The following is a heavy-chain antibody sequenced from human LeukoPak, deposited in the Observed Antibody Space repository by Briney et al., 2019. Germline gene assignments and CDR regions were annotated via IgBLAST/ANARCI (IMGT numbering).Heavy chain of an antibody. Sequence: SETLSLTCSVSGGSIRTYYWSWIRQPAGKGLEWIGRTYTSGNTNYNPSLKSRLTMSIDTAANHFSLRLTSVTAADTAVYFCARGSSSSGWEGFDYWGQGALVTVSS. CDR1: GGSIRTYY. V-gene: IGHV4-4*07. J-gene: IGHJ4*02. CDR2: TYTSGNT. D-gene: IGHD6-19*01. CDR3: ARGSSSSGWEGFDY.